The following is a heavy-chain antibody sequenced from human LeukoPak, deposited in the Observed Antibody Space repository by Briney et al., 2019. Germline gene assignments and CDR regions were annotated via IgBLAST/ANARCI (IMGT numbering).Heavy chain of an antibody. V-gene: IGHV1-8*01. D-gene: IGHD2-2*01. CDR1: GYTFSGDD. CDR2: MNPTSGNT. J-gene: IGHJ4*02. CDR3: AREPKTSNSNFDF. Sequence: ASVKVSCKASGYTFSGDDINWVRQAPGQGLEWMGWMNPTSGNTGYAEKFQGRVTTTRNTSISTAYMELSSLRSEDTAVYYCAREPKTSNSNFDFWGQGTLVTVSS.